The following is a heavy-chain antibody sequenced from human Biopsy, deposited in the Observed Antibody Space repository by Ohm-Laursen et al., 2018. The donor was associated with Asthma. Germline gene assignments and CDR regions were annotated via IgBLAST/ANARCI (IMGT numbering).Heavy chain of an antibody. CDR1: GYTFNSAG. Sequence: ATVKISCKASGYTFNSAGITWVRQAPGQGLEWMGWISVYNGNTKVAQKLQDRATMITDTSTSTAYMELRSLRSDDTAVYFCARAVDYSHYYGIDVWGQGTTVTVS. J-gene: IGHJ6*02. D-gene: IGHD3-10*01. CDR2: ISVYNGNT. V-gene: IGHV1-18*01. CDR3: ARAVDYSHYYGIDV.